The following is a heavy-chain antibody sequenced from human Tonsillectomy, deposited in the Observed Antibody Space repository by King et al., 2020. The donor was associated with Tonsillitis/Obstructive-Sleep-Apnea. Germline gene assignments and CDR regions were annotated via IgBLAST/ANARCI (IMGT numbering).Heavy chain of an antibody. CDR2: ISWNSGSR. J-gene: IGHJ3*02. V-gene: IGHV3-9*01. Sequence: VQLVESGGGLVQPGRSLRLSCGASGFTFDDYAMYWVRQAPGKGLEWVSGISWNSGSRVYADSVKGRFTISRDNAKDSLYLQMNSLRVEDTALYYCAKDLIIAESGTPGDAFDIWGQGTMVTVSS. CDR3: AKDLIIAESGTPGDAFDI. D-gene: IGHD6-13*01. CDR1: GFTFDDYA.